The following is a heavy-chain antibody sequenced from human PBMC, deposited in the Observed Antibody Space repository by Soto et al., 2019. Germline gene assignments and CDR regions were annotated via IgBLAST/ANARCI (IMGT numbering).Heavy chain of an antibody. D-gene: IGHD1-1*01. J-gene: IGHJ6*02. CDR1: GGTFSSYA. Sequence: QVQLVQSGAEVKKPGSSVKVSCKASGGTFSSYAISWVRQAPGQGLEWMGGIIPIFGTANYAQKFQGRVTITAAESTNTAYMELSSLRSEDTAVYYWATEHGGTYGMDVWGQGTTVTVSS. CDR3: ATEHGGTYGMDV. V-gene: IGHV1-69*12. CDR2: IIPIFGTA.